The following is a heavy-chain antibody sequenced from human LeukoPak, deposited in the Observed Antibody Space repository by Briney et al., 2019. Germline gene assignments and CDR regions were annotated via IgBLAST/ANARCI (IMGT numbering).Heavy chain of an antibody. D-gene: IGHD6-6*01. CDR1: GYTFTGNY. CDR2: INPNRGGT. Sequence: ASVKVSCKASGYTFTGNYMHWVRAAPGQGREWMGRINPNRGGTNYAQKLQGRVTMTRDTSISTAYMELSRLRSDDTAVYYCARVPNQVAARETPFDYWGQGTLVTVSS. CDR3: ARVPNQVAARETPFDY. J-gene: IGHJ4*02. V-gene: IGHV1-2*06.